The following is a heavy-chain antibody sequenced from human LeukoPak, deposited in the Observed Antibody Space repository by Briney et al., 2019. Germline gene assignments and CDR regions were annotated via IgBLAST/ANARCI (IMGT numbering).Heavy chain of an antibody. CDR3: ASLTGYSSGWDTYYFDY. V-gene: IGHV4-34*01. Sequence: SETLSLTCAVYGGSFSGYYWSWIRQPPGKGLEWIGEINHSGGTNYNPSLKSRVTISVDTSKNQFSLKLSSVTAADTAVYYCASLTGYSSGWDTYYFDYWGQGTLVTVSS. CDR2: INHSGGT. CDR1: GGSFSGYY. J-gene: IGHJ4*02. D-gene: IGHD6-19*01.